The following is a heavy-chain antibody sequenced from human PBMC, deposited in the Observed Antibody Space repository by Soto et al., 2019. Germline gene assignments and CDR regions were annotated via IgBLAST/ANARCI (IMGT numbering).Heavy chain of an antibody. J-gene: IGHJ4*02. CDR1: GFTFSNAW. CDR3: TTGPETGY. CDR2: IKSKTDVGTT. Sequence: SLKISCAACGFTFSNAWMSWVRQAPGKGLEWVGRIKSKTDVGTTDYAAPVKGRFTISRDDSKNTLYLQMNSLKTEDTAVYYCTTGPETGYWGQGTLVTVSS. V-gene: IGHV3-15*01.